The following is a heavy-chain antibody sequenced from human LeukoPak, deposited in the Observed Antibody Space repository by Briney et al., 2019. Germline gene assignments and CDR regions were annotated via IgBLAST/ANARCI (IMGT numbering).Heavy chain of an antibody. CDR2: IRSKSNGYLT. CDR3: FVAEVGY. J-gene: IGHJ4*02. D-gene: IGHD6-19*01. CDR1: GFNFSGAA. Sequence: VQPGESLKLSCAASGFNFSGAAMHWARQASGKGLEWVGRIRSKSNGYLTTFAASVKGRFTISRDDAKNTVDLHMNSLKAEDTAVYYCFVAEVGYWGQGTLVTVSA. V-gene: IGHV3-73*01.